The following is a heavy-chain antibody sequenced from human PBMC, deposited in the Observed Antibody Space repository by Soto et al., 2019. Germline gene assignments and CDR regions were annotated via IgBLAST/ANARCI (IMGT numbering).Heavy chain of an antibody. CDR1: GFTFSSYG. CDR3: AGSGYDSDDAFDI. J-gene: IGHJ3*02. Sequence: GGSLRLSCAASGFTFSSYGMHWVRQAPGKGLEWVAVISYDGSNKYYADSVKGRFTISRDNSKNTLYLQMNSLRAEDTAVYYCAGSGYDSDDAFDIWGQGTMVTVSS. D-gene: IGHD5-12*01. CDR2: ISYDGSNK. V-gene: IGHV3-30*03.